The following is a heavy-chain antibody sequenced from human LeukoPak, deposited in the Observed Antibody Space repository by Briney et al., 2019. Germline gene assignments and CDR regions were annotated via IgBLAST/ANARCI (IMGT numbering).Heavy chain of an antibody. CDR2: NNGDGSTT. V-gene: IGHV3-74*01. D-gene: IGHD5-24*01. J-gene: IGHJ4*02. CDR3: ARDGYNFFDY. Sequence: GGSLRLSCVASGFSLSGYWMYWVRQAPGKGLMYISRNNGDGSTTNYADVVKGRFTMSRDNSKNTLYLQMNSLRAEDTAVYYCARDGYNFFDYWGQGTLVTVSS. CDR1: GFSLSGYW.